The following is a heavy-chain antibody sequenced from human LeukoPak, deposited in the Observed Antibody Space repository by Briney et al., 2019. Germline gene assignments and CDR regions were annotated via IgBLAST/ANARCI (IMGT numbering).Heavy chain of an antibody. CDR1: GGSISTYY. J-gene: IGHJ6*03. V-gene: IGHV4-59*01. CDR2: ISNIGTT. D-gene: IGHD1-1*01. CDR3: ARLGTTYYYYMDV. Sequence: PSETLSLTCNVSGGSISTYYWSWIRQSPERGLEWIGYISNIGTTKYNPSLKSRVTIAVDTSKNQFSLKLSSVTAADTAVYYCARLGTTYYYYMDVWGKGTTVTVSS.